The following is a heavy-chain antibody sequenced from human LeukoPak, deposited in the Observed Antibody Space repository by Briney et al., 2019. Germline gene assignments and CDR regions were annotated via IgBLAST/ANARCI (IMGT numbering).Heavy chain of an antibody. Sequence: SVKVSCKASGGTFSSYAISWVRQAPGQGLEWMGGVIPIFGTANYAQKFQGRVTITADESTSTAYMELSSLRSEDTAVYYCASGGVYYYDSSGYGMDVWGQGTTVTVSS. CDR2: VIPIFGTA. D-gene: IGHD3-22*01. V-gene: IGHV1-69*13. CDR1: GGTFSSYA. J-gene: IGHJ6*02. CDR3: ASGGVYYYDSSGYGMDV.